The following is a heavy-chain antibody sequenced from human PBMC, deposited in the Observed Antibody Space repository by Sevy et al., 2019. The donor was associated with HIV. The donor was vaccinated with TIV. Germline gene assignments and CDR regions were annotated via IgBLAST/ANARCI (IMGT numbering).Heavy chain of an antibody. CDR1: GFTFSDYA. V-gene: IGHV3-23*01. Sequence: GGSLRLSCAGSGFTFSDYAMNWVRQAPGKGLEWVSTISGSGAATYYANSVKGRFTISRDNSRNTLHLQMNSLRADDTAVYYCAKGDRDMTVIIVLTLGSWGQGTLVTVSS. CDR2: ISGSGAAT. D-gene: IGHD3-22*01. J-gene: IGHJ4*02. CDR3: AKGDRDMTVIIVLTLGS.